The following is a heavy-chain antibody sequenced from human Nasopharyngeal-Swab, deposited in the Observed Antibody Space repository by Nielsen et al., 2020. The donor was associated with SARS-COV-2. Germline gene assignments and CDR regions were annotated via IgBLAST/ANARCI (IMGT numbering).Heavy chain of an antibody. Sequence: QMPGKGLEWVGRIKSKTDGGTTDYAAPVKGRFTISRDDSKNTLYLQMNSLKTEDTAVYYCTRHLGYCSGGSCYSVDAFDIWGQGTMVTVSS. J-gene: IGHJ3*02. CDR2: IKSKTDGGTT. CDR3: TRHLGYCSGGSCYSVDAFDI. V-gene: IGHV3-15*01. D-gene: IGHD2-15*01.